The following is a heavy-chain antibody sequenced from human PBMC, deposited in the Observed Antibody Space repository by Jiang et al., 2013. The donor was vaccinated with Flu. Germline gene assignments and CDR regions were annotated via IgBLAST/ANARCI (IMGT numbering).Heavy chain of an antibody. V-gene: IGHV1-69*06. D-gene: IGHD4-17*01. CDR1: GGTFSSYA. J-gene: IGHJ6*02. CDR2: IIPIFGTA. Sequence: AEVKKPGSSVKVSCKASGGTFSSYAISWVRQAPGQGLEWMGGIIPIFGTANYAQKFQGRVTITADKSTSTAYMELSSLRSEDTAVYYCARDPTTVTGIYYYYGMDVWGQGTTVTVSS. CDR3: ARDPTTVTGIYYYYGMDV.